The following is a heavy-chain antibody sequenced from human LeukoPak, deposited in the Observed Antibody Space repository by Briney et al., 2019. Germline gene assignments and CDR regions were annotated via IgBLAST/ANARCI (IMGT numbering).Heavy chain of an antibody. D-gene: IGHD3-10*01. CDR2: IYYSGST. Sequence: SETLSLTCTVSGGSISSSSYYWGWIRQPPGKGLEWIGSIYYSGSTYYNPSLKSRVTISVDRPNKQFSLRLTSVTAADTAVYYCARAGPWQIDPWGQGTLVTVSS. CDR1: GGSISSSSYY. J-gene: IGHJ5*02. V-gene: IGHV4-39*07. CDR3: ARAGPWQIDP.